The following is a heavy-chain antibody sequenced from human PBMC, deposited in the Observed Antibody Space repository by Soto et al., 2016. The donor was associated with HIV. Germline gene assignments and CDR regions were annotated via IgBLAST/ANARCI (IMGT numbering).Heavy chain of an antibody. CDR3: ARGPYYGDYPDYSYYYMDV. CDR1: GGTFTTSA. J-gene: IGHJ6*03. CDR2: IIPILVIT. V-gene: IGHV1-69*10. Sequence: QVQLVQSGAEVKKPGSSVKVPCKASGGTFTTSAISWVRQAPGQGLDWMGGIIPILVITKYVQKFQGRVTITADKSTSTVYMELSTLRSDDTAVYYCARGPYYGDYPDYSYYYMDVWGKGTTVTVSS. D-gene: IGHD4-17*01.